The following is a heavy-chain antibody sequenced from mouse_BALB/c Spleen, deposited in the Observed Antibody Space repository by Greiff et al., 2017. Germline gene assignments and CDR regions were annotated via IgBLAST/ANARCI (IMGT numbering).Heavy chain of an antibody. CDR3: AREGIYYDYDKAWFAY. J-gene: IGHJ3*01. CDR1: GYTFTSYV. CDR2: INPYNDGT. V-gene: IGHV1-14*01. D-gene: IGHD2-4*01. Sequence: VQLKQSGPELVKPGASVKMSCKASGYTFTSYVMHWVKQKPGQGLEWIGYINPYNDGTKYNEKFKGKATLTSDKSSSTAYMELSSLTSEDSAVYYCAREGIYYDYDKAWFAYWGQGTLVTVSA.